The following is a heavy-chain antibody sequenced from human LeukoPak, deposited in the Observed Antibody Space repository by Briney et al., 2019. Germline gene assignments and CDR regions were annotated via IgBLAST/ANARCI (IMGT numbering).Heavy chain of an antibody. D-gene: IGHD3-3*02. CDR1: GGSISSYY. Sequence: SETLSLTCTVSGGSISSYYWSWIRQPPGKGLEWIGYIYYSGSTNYNPSLKSRVTISVDTSKNQFSLKLSSVTAADTAVYYCARSVFGVVIFFDYWGQGTLVTVSS. CDR2: IYYSGST. V-gene: IGHV4-59*01. J-gene: IGHJ4*02. CDR3: ARSVFGVVIFFDY.